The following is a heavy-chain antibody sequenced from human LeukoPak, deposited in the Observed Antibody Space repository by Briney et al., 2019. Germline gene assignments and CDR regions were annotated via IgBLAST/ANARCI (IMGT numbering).Heavy chain of an antibody. Sequence: PGGSLRLSCAASGFTFNNYWMHWVRQAPGMGLVWVSSIRFDGGDTAYADSAKGRFTISRDNAKITMFLQMNNLRAEDTAVYYCAKEIDGFDVWGQGTLVTVSS. J-gene: IGHJ3*01. CDR1: GFTFNNYW. V-gene: IGHV3-74*01. CDR3: AKEIDGFDV. CDR2: IRFDGGDT.